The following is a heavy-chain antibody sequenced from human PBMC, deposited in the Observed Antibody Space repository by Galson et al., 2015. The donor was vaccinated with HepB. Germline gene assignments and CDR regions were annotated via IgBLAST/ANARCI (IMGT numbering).Heavy chain of an antibody. V-gene: IGHV3-30*18. J-gene: IGHJ6*02. D-gene: IGHD3-3*01. CDR1: GSTFSSYG. CDR2: ISYDGSNK. Sequence: SLRLSCAASGSTFSSYGMHWVRQAPGKGLEWVAVISYDGSNKYYADSVKGRFTISRDNSKNTLYLQMNSLRAEDTAVYYCAKERITIFGVAPGGEDYYYGIDVWGQGTTVTVSS. CDR3: AKERITIFGVAPGGEDYYYGIDV.